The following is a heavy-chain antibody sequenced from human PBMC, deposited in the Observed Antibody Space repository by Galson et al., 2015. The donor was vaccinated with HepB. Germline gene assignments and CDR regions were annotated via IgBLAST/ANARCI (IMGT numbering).Heavy chain of an antibody. D-gene: IGHD6-13*01. V-gene: IGHV1-46*03. CDR3: ARFNGAAAGDY. J-gene: IGHJ4*02. Sequence: SVKVSCKASGYTFTSYYMHWVRQAPGQGLEWMGIINPSGGSTSYAQKFQGRVTMTRDTSTSTVYMELSSLRSEDTAAYYCARFNGAAAGDYWGQGTLVTVSS. CDR2: INPSGGST. CDR1: GYTFTSYY.